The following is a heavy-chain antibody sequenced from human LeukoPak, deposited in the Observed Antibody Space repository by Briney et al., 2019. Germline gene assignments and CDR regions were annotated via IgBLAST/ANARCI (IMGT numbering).Heavy chain of an antibody. Sequence: SETLSLTCTVSGGSISSSSYYWGWIRQPPGKGLEWIGSIYYSGSTYYNPSPKSRVTISVDTSKNQFSLKLSSVTAADTAVYYCARYGRGGSRSSLTYYFDYWGQGTLVTVSS. CDR2: IYYSGST. J-gene: IGHJ4*02. V-gene: IGHV4-39*01. CDR1: GGSISSSSYY. D-gene: IGHD6-13*01. CDR3: ARYGRGGSRSSLTYYFDY.